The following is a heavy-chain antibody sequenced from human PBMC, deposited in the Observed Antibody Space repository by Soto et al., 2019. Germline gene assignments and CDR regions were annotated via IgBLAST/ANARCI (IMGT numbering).Heavy chain of an antibody. J-gene: IGHJ4*02. Sequence: GGSLRLSCAASGFTVSSNYISWVRQAPGKELEWVSVIYTGGSTYYADSVKGRFTISRDNSKNTLYLQMNSLRVEDTAVYYCATADYWDQGTLVTVSS. CDR1: GFTVSSNY. CDR3: ATADY. V-gene: IGHV3-66*01. CDR2: IYTGGST.